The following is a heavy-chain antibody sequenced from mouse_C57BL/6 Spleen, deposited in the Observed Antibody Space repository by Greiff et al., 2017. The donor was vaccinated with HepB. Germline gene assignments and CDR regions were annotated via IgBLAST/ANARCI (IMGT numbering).Heavy chain of an antibody. CDR2: IYPGDGDT. D-gene: IGHD4-1*02. CDR1: GYAFSSSW. Sequence: VQLQQSGPELVKPGASVKISCKASGYAFSSSWMNWVKQRPGKGLEWIGRIYPGDGDTNYNGKFKGKATLTADKSSSTAYMQLSSLTSEDSAVYFCARATGKDYFDYWGQGTTLTVSS. V-gene: IGHV1-82*01. CDR3: ARATGKDYFDY. J-gene: IGHJ2*01.